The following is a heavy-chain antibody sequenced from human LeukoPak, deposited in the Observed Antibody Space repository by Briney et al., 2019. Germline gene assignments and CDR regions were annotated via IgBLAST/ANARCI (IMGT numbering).Heavy chain of an antibody. J-gene: IGHJ4*02. CDR2: INWNGGST. D-gene: IGHD2-21*02. V-gene: IGHV3-20*04. CDR3: AKDIGGVVTATHIDY. Sequence: PGGSLRLSCAASGFTFDDYGMSWVRQAPGKGLEWVSGINWNGGSTGYADSVKGRFTISRDNAKNSLYLQMNSLRAEDTALYYCAKDIGGVVTATHIDYWGQGTLVTVSS. CDR1: GFTFDDYG.